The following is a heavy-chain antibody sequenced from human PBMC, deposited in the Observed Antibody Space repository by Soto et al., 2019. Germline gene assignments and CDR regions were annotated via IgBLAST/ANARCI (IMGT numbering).Heavy chain of an antibody. CDR1: GGSFSGYY. J-gene: IGHJ6*02. V-gene: IGHV4-34*01. CDR3: ARGLHGMDV. CDR2: INHSGNT. Sequence: KPSETLSLTCDVYGGSFSGYYWSWIRQPPGKGLEWIGEINHSGNTNHNPSLKSRVTISVDTSKNQFSLRLSSVTAADTAVYYCARGLHGMDVWGQGTTVTVSS.